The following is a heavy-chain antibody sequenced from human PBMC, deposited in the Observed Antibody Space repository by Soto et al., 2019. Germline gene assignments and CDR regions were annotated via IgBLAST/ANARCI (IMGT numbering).Heavy chain of an antibody. V-gene: IGHV1-18*01. CDR1: GYSFTNYA. D-gene: IGHD6-13*01. J-gene: IGHJ6*02. Sequence: VKVSCKASGYSFTNYAISWLRQAPGQGLEWMGWISPYNGNRNYAQKFQGRVTMTTDTSTSTAYMELRSLRSDDTAVYYCARVPASSIWRSDFYFGMDVWGQGTTVTV. CDR2: ISPYNGNR. CDR3: ARVPASSIWRSDFYFGMDV.